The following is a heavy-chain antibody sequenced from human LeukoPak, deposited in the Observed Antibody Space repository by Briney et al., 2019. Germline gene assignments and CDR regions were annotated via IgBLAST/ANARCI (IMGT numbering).Heavy chain of an antibody. J-gene: IGHJ4*02. Sequence: GGSLRLSCAASGFTFSSYAMSWVRQAPGKGLEWVSAISGSGGSTYYADSVRGRFTISRDNSKNTLSLQMDSLRAEDTAVYYCAKTPTMTSPPFDYWGQGTLVTVSS. CDR3: AKTPTMTSPPFDY. CDR2: ISGSGGST. CDR1: GFTFSSYA. V-gene: IGHV3-23*01. D-gene: IGHD4-17*01.